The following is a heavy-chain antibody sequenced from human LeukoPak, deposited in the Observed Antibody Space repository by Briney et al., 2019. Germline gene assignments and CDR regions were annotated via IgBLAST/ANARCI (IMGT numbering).Heavy chain of an antibody. J-gene: IGHJ4*02. CDR3: ARGMLATMTTPFVY. D-gene: IGHD5-12*01. Sequence: ASVKVSCKASGGTFSSYAISWVRQDPGQGRERMGGIIPIFGTANYAKKFQGRVTITADKSTSTAYMELSSLRSEDTALYYCARGMLATMTTPFVYWGQGTLVTLSS. CDR1: GGTFSSYA. V-gene: IGHV1-69*06. CDR2: IIPIFGTA.